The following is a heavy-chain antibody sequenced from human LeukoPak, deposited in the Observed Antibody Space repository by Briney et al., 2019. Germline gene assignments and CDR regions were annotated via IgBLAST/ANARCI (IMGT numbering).Heavy chain of an antibody. Sequence: SETLSLTCTVSGGSISSSSYYWGWIRQPPGKGLEWIGSIYHSGSTYYNPSLKSRVTISVDTSKNQFSLKLSSVTAADTAVYYCARYEGAARFDYWGQGTLVTVSS. V-gene: IGHV4-39*07. J-gene: IGHJ4*02. D-gene: IGHD6-6*01. CDR1: GGSISSSSYY. CDR2: IYHSGST. CDR3: ARYEGAARFDY.